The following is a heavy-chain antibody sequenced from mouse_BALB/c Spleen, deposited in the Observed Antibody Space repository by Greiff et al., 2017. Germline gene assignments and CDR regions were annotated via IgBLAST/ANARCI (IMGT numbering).Heavy chain of an antibody. V-gene: IGHV14-1*02. D-gene: IGHD2-10*01. J-gene: IGHJ4*01. CDR3: AAYYPYAMDY. Sequence: VQLQQFGAELVRPGALVKLSCKASGFNIKDYYMHWVKQRPEQGLEWIGWIDPENGNTIYDPKFQGKASITADTSSNTAYLQLSSLTSEDTAVYYCAAYYPYAMDYWGRGTSVTVSS. CDR2: IDPENGNT. CDR1: GFNIKDYY.